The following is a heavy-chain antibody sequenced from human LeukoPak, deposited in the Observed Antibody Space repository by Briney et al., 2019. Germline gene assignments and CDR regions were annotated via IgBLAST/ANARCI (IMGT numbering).Heavy chain of an antibody. Sequence: GGSLRLSCAASGFTFSAFWMHWVRQAPGKGLVWVSRINSDDSRTTYAGSVKGRFTISRDNSKNTLYLQMNSLRAEDTAVYYCAKDLTGEADYWGQGTLVTVSS. CDR2: INSDDSRT. J-gene: IGHJ4*02. CDR3: AKDLTGEADY. CDR1: GFTFSAFW. D-gene: IGHD3-10*01. V-gene: IGHV3-74*01.